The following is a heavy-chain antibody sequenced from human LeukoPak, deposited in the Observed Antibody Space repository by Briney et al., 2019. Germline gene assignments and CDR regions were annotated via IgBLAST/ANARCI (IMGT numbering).Heavy chain of an antibody. D-gene: IGHD5-18*01. CDR2: IIPIFGTA. CDR1: GGTFSSYA. J-gene: IGHJ4*02. V-gene: IGHV1-69*13. Sequence: ASVKVSCKASGGTFSSYAISWVRQAPGQGLEWMGGIIPIFGTANYALKFQGRVTITADESTSTAYMELSSLRSEDTAVYYCARVPGYSYDPPFDYWGQGTLVTVSS. CDR3: ARVPGYSYDPPFDY.